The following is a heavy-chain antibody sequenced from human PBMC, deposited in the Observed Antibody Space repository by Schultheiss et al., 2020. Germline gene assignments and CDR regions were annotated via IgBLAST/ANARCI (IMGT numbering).Heavy chain of an antibody. CDR3: ARDSPVATI. CDR2: ITPTGDGT. V-gene: IGHV3-23*01. CDR1: GFTFSNAW. D-gene: IGHD5-12*01. J-gene: IGHJ4*02. Sequence: GGSLRLSCAASGFTFSNAWMNWVRQAPGKGLQWVSSITPTGDGTYYADSVKGRFTISRDNSRNTLYLQMNSLKAGDTAIYYCARDSPVATIWGLGALVTVSS.